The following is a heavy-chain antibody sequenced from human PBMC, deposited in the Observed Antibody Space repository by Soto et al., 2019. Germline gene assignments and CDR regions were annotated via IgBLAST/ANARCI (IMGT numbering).Heavy chain of an antibody. D-gene: IGHD2-15*01. CDR3: ARDGRRYCSGGSCYWYFDP. V-gene: IGHV4-4*07. J-gene: IGHJ2*01. Sequence: SETLSLTCTVSGGSISSYYWSWIRQPAGKGLEWIGRIYTSGSTNYNPSLKSRVTMSVDTSKNQFSLKLSSVTAADTAVYYCARDGRRYCSGGSCYWYFDPWGRGTLVTVSS. CDR1: GGSISSYY. CDR2: IYTSGST.